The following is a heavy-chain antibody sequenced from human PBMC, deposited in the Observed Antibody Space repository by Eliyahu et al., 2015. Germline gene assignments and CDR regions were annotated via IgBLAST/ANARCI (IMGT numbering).Heavy chain of an antibody. V-gene: IGHV3-21*06. D-gene: IGHD1-1*01. Sequence: EVQLVESGGGLVKPGGSLRLSCVASGFRFRGSTMNWVRQAPGKGLGWVSSISSSSSYIYYADSLKGRFTISRDNAKNSLYLEINSLRAEDTAVYYCARADDNEELDYWGQGTRVTVSP. CDR1: GFRFRGST. J-gene: IGHJ4*02. CDR3: ARADDNEELDY. CDR2: ISSSSSYI.